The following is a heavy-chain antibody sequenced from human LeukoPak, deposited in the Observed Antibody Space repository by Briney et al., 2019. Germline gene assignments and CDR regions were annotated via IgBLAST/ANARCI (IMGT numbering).Heavy chain of an antibody. V-gene: IGHV3-13*01. CDR3: AREISEYSSSRYYFDY. Sequence: GGSLRLSCAASGFTFSSYDMHWVRQATGKGLEWVSAIGTVGDTYYPGSVKGRFTISRENAKNSLYLQMNSLRAGDTAVYYCAREISEYSSSRYYFDYWGQGTLVTVSS. CDR1: GFTFSSYD. CDR2: IGTVGDT. D-gene: IGHD6-6*01. J-gene: IGHJ4*02.